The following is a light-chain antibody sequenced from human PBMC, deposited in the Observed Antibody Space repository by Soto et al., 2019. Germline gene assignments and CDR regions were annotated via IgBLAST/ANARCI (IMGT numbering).Light chain of an antibody. CDR2: KAS. CDR3: QQYNGYRLA. CDR1: QSISNW. Sequence: DIQMTQSPSSLSASVGDRVTFTCQASQSISNWLAWYQQKPGKAPKLLIYKASTLESGVPSRFSGSGSGTEFTLTISSLQADDFAIYYCQQYNGYRLAFGGGTKVEIK. J-gene: IGKJ4*01. V-gene: IGKV1-5*03.